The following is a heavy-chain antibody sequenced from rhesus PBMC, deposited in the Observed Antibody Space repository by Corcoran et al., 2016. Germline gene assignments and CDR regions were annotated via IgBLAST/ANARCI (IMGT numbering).Heavy chain of an antibody. J-gene: IGHJ5-1*01. CDR2: IYGSSTNT. Sequence: QVQLQESGPGVVKPSETLSLTCAVSGGSISDSYRWSWIRQPPGKGLEWIGYIYGSSTNTNSNPSLKSRVTIAKDTSKNQFSLKLSSVTAADTAVYYCARDRIRFDVWGPGVLVTVSS. CDR3: ARDRIRFDV. V-gene: IGHV4S10*01. CDR1: GGSISDSYR. D-gene: IGHD3-16*01.